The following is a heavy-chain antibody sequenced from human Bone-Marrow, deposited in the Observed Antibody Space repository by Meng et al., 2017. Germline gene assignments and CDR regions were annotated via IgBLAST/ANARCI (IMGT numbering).Heavy chain of an antibody. CDR3: ARGIYDGSQWLVPDAFDI. V-gene: IGHV4-61*01. J-gene: IGHJ3*02. Sequence: ESLKISCTVSGGSVSSGSYYWSWIRQPPGKGLEWIGYIYYSGSTNYNPSLKSRVTISVDTSKNQFSLKLSSVTAADTAVYYCARGIYDGSQWLVPDAFDIWGQGTMVTVSS. CDR2: IYYSGST. CDR1: GGSVSSGSYY. D-gene: IGHD6-19*01.